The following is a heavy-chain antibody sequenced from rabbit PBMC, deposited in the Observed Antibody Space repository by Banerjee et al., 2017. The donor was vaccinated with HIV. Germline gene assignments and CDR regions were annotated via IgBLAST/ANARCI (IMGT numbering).Heavy chain of an antibody. CDR1: GFSFSGSFW. Sequence: QSLEESGGDLVKPGASLTLTCTASGFSFSGSFWICWVRQAPGKGLEWIACIYSGSSGRPYYASWAKGRFTISKASSTTVTLQMTSLTAADTATYFCARSNSYTYGYTGYAYASNLWGPGTLVTVS. CDR3: ARSNSYTYGYTGYAYASNL. V-gene: IGHV1S40*01. CDR2: IYSGSSGRP. D-gene: IGHD6-1*01. J-gene: IGHJ4*01.